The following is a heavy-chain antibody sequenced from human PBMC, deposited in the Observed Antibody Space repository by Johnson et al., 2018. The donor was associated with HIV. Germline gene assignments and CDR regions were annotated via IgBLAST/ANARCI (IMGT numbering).Heavy chain of an antibody. CDR1: GFTVSSNY. CDR2: IRYDGSKK. J-gene: IGHJ3*02. CDR3: AKDRSGSAGAFDI. V-gene: IGHV3-30*02. Sequence: QVQLVESGGGLVQPGGSLRLSCAASGFTVSSNYMSWVRQAPGKGLEWVALIRYDGSKKYYADSVQGRFTISRDNSKNTLYLQMNSLRAEDTAVYYCAKDRSGSAGAFDIWGQGTMVTVSS. D-gene: IGHD1-26*01.